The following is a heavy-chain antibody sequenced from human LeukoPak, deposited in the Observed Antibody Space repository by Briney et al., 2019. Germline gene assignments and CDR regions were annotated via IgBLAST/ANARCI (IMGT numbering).Heavy chain of an antibody. J-gene: IGHJ6*02. CDR1: GYSFTSYW. CDR2: IYPGDSDT. D-gene: IGHD4-4*01. V-gene: IGHV5-51*01. Sequence: GESLKISCKGSGYSFTSYWIGWVRQMPGKGLEWMGVIYPGDSDTRYSPSFQGQVTISADKSISTAYLQWSSLKASDTAMYYCARLGDYSNYVHYYYGMDVWGQGTTVTVSS. CDR3: ARLGDYSNYVHYYYGMDV.